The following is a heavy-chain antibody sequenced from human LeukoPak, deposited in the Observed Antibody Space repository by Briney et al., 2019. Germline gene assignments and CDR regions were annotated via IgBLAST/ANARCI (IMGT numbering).Heavy chain of an antibody. CDR3: ARVIVVVAAMADYYYYYMDV. V-gene: IGHV3-20*04. CDR1: GFTFDDYG. J-gene: IGHJ6*03. D-gene: IGHD2-15*01. Sequence: GGSLRLSCAASGFTFDDYGMSWVRQAPGKGLEWVSGINWNGGSTGYADSVKGRFTISRDNAKNSLYLQMNSLRAEDTALYYCARVIVVVAAMADYYYYYMDVWGKGTTVTVSS. CDR2: INWNGGST.